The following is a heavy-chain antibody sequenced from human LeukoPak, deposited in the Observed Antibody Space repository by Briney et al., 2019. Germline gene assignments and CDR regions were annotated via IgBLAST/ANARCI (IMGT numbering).Heavy chain of an antibody. CDR3: ARLVEMSTLGQFDY. CDR1: KNMLSRYW. D-gene: IGHD5/OR15-5a*01. J-gene: IGHJ4*02. Sequence: PGESLKISCKGSKNMLSRYWIGWVRQMPGKGLEWMGTIYPDDSDTRYSPSFEGQVTISADKSISAAYLQWNVLKASDTAIYYCARLVEMSTLGQFDYWGQGTLVTVSA. V-gene: IGHV5-51*01. CDR2: IYPDDSDT.